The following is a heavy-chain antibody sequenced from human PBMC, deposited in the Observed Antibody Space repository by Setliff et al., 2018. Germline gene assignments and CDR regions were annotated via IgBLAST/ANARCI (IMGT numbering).Heavy chain of an antibody. Sequence: ASVKVSCKASGYTFTAYDIHWMRQAPGQSLEWMGWINGVNGNTKYSQNFQGRVTFTSDTFANTAFMELSSLRSEDSSMYYCARGQTVGPNSGKDYWGHGTLVTVSS. CDR3: ARGQTVGPNSGKDY. CDR1: GYTFTAYD. CDR2: INGVNGNT. V-gene: IGHV1-3*01. D-gene: IGHD1-26*01. J-gene: IGHJ4*01.